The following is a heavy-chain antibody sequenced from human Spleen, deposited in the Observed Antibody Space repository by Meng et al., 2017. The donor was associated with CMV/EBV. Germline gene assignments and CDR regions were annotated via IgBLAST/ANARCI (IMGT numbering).Heavy chain of an antibody. D-gene: IGHD2-21*01. CDR1: GGSFSGYY. V-gene: IGHV3-11*04. Sequence: GGSLRLSCAVYGGSFSGYYWSWIRQAPGKGLEWVSLISASGTTTYYTDSIKGRFTISRDNAKNSLYLQLNSLRADDTAVYYCAAGVALDYWGQGTLVTVSS. J-gene: IGHJ4*02. CDR3: AAGVALDY. CDR2: ISASGTTT.